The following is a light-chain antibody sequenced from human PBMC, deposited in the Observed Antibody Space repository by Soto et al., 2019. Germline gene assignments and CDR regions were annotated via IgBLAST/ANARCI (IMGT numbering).Light chain of an antibody. V-gene: IGKV3-15*01. J-gene: IGKJ1*01. CDR1: QSVRNN. CDR3: QQYDAWPPRWT. CDR2: GAS. Sequence: EMVMTQSPATLSVSPGERATLSCRASQSVRNNLAWYQQKPGLAPRLLIYGASTRAPGIPARFSGSGSGTEFTLTISSLQSEDFAVYYCQQYDAWPPRWTFGQGTNVEIK.